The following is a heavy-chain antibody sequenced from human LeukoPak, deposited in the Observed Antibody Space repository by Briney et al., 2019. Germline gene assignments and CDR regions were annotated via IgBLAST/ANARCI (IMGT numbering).Heavy chain of an antibody. CDR3: ARGGYSGYDPFDY. CDR1: GFTFRNYA. Sequence: SGGSLRLSCAASGFTFRNYAMDWVRQAPGKGLEYVSAISSNGGSTYFANSVKGRFTISRDNSKNTLSLQMGSLRADDMAVYYCARGGYSGYDPFDYWGQGTLVTVSS. J-gene: IGHJ4*02. V-gene: IGHV3-64*01. D-gene: IGHD5-12*01. CDR2: ISSNGGST.